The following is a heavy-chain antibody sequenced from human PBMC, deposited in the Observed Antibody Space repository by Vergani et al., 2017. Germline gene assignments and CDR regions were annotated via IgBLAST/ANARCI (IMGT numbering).Heavy chain of an antibody. CDR3: ARYSGVESEYFQH. Sequence: QVQLQESGPGLVKPSQTLSLTCTVSGGSISSDNYYWSWIRQPPGKGLEWIGYIYYSGFTYYNPSLKSRVSISVDTSKNQFSLKLSSVTAADTAVYYCARYSGVESEYFQHWGQGTLVTVSS. V-gene: IGHV4-30-4*01. CDR1: GGSISSDNYY. D-gene: IGHD1-26*01. J-gene: IGHJ1*01. CDR2: IYYSGFT.